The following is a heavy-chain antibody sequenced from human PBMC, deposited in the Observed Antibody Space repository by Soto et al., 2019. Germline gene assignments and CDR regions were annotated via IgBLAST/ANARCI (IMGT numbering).Heavy chain of an antibody. D-gene: IGHD6-25*01. V-gene: IGHV4-61*08. CDR3: ASAAQVWLPFDS. CDR1: GGSISSGGYY. Sequence: PSETLSLTCTVSGGSISSGGYYWSWIRQPPGKGLEWIGYIYYSGSTNYNPSLKSRATISVDTSKKQFSLKVNSVTAADTAVYYCASAAQVWLPFDSWGQGTLVTAPQ. CDR2: IYYSGST. J-gene: IGHJ4*02.